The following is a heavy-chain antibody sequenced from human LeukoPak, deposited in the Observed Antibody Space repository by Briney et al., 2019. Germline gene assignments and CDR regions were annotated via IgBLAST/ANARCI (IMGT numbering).Heavy chain of an antibody. V-gene: IGHV4-59*01. CDR2: SYYSGGT. D-gene: IGHD1-20*01. J-gene: IGHJ5*02. CDR3: ARVVNWTPHWFAP. CDR1: GGSISSYY. Sequence: SETLSLTCTVSGGSISSYYWSWIRQPPGKGLEWIGYSYYSGGTNYNPSLNSRVTISVDTSKNQFSLKLSSVTAADTAVYYCARVVNWTPHWFAPWGPGTLVTVSS.